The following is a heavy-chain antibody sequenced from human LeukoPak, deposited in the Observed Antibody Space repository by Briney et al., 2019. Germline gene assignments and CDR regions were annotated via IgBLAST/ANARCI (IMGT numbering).Heavy chain of an antibody. V-gene: IGHV4-30-2*01. CDR2: IYHSGST. J-gene: IGHJ6*03. Sequence: SETLSLTCTVSGGSISSSSYYWSWIRQPPGKGLEWIGYIYHSGSTYYNPSLKSRVTISVDRSKNQFSLKLSSVTAADTAVYYCAREYYGSGGRYYYYNMDVWGKGTTVTVSS. CDR3: AREYYGSGGRYYYYNMDV. D-gene: IGHD3-10*01. CDR1: GGSISSSSYY.